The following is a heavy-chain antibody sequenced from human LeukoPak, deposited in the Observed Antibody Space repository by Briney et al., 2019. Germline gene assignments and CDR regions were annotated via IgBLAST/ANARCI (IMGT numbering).Heavy chain of an antibody. CDR1: GFTFDDYA. CDR2: ISWNSGSI. J-gene: IGHJ4*02. Sequence: GGSLRLPCAASGFTFDDYAMHWVRQAPGKGLEWVSGISWNSGSIGYADSVKGRFTISRDNAKNSLYLQMNSLRAEDTALYYCAKDAPRGAVAGVFDYWGQGTLVTVSS. V-gene: IGHV3-9*01. CDR3: AKDAPRGAVAGVFDY. D-gene: IGHD6-19*01.